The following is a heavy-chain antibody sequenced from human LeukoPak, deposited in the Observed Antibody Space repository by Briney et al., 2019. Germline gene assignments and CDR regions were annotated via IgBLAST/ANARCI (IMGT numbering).Heavy chain of an antibody. Sequence: TGGSLRLSCEASGITFNKYRIHWVRQAPGKGLEWVAVISYDGTNENYADSVKGRFTVSRDMSKSTFYLQMNSLRPEDTAVYYCVTQAFWGQRTMVTVSS. V-gene: IGHV3-30-3*01. CDR3: VTQAF. CDR1: GITFNKYR. J-gene: IGHJ3*01. CDR2: ISYDGTNE.